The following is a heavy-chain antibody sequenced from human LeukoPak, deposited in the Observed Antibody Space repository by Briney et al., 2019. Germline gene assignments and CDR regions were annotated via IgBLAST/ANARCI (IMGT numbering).Heavy chain of an antibody. V-gene: IGHV3-7*01. Sequence: PGGSLRLSCAASGFTFSSYWMSWVRQAPGKGLEWVANIKQDGSEKYYVDSVKGRFTISRDNAKNSLYLQMNSLRAEDTAVYYCARDYGFTAMEPYFDYWGQGTLVTVSS. CDR2: IKQDGSEK. D-gene: IGHD5-18*01. CDR3: ARDYGFTAMEPYFDY. CDR1: GFTFSSYW. J-gene: IGHJ4*02.